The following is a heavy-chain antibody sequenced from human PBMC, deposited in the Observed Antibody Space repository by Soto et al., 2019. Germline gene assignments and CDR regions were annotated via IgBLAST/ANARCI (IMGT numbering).Heavy chain of an antibody. CDR2: INHSGST. CDR1: GGSFSGYY. V-gene: IGHV4-34*01. Sequence: QVQLQQWGAGLLKPSETLSLTCAVYGGSFSGYYWSWIRQPPGKGLEWIGEINHSGSTNYNPSLKSRVTISVDTSKNQFSLKLSSVTAADTAVYYCAIHDYGDYPPGEGAFDIWGQGTMVTVSS. CDR3: AIHDYGDYPPGEGAFDI. D-gene: IGHD4-17*01. J-gene: IGHJ3*02.